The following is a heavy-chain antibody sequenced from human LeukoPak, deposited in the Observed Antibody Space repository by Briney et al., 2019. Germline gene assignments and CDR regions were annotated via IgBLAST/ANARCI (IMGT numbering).Heavy chain of an antibody. CDR2: IKQDGSEK. Sequence: PGGSLRLSCAASVYTFSSYWMTWVRQAPGKGLEWVANIKQDGSEKYYVDSVKGRFTISRDNAKNSLYLQMNSLRAEDTALYYCAKRRGYNSIFDSWGQGTLVTLS. CDR1: VYTFSSYW. CDR3: AKRRGYNSIFDS. J-gene: IGHJ4*02. D-gene: IGHD5-18*01. V-gene: IGHV3-7*05.